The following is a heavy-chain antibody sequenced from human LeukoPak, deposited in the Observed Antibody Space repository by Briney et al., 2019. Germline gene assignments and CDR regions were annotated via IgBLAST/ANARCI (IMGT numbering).Heavy chain of an antibody. V-gene: IGHV3-66*01. Sequence: GGSLRLSCAASGFTFSSYAMSWVRQAPGKGLEWVSVIYSGGNTYYADSVKGRFTISRDNSKNTLYLQMNSLRAEDTAVYYCARDSGWSHCLDYWGQGTLVTVSS. CDR2: IYSGGNT. D-gene: IGHD6-19*01. CDR3: ARDSGWSHCLDY. CDR1: GFTFSSYA. J-gene: IGHJ4*02.